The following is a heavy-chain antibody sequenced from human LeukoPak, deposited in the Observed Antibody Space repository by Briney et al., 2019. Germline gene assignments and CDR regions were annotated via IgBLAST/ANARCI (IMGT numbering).Heavy chain of an antibody. Sequence: GGSLRLSCAASGFTFTTYSMNWVRQAPGKGLEWVSSISRTSSYIYYADSLKGRFTISRDNAKNSLYLQMNSLRAEDTAVYYCARVSFADGGYFEYWGQGTLVTVSS. CDR1: GFTFTTYS. J-gene: IGHJ4*02. CDR3: ARVSFADGGYFEY. CDR2: ISRTSSYI. D-gene: IGHD2-15*01. V-gene: IGHV3-21*01.